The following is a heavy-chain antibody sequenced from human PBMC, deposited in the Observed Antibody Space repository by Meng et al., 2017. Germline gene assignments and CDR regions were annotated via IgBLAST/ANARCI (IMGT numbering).Heavy chain of an antibody. V-gene: IGHV3-30*01. CDR2: ISYDGSNK. J-gene: IGHJ4*02. CDR3: ARGRAALQWLAD. Sequence: VELVGSGGGLVQPGGSLRLSCAASGFTFSSYAMSWVRQAPGKGLEWVAVISYDGSNKYYADSVKGRFTISRDNSKNTLYLQMNSLRAEDTAVYYCARGRAALQWLADWGQGTLVTVSS. CDR1: GFTFSSYA. D-gene: IGHD6-19*01.